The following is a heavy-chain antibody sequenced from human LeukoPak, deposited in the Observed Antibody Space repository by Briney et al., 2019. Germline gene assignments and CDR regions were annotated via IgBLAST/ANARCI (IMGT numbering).Heavy chain of an antibody. V-gene: IGHV4-38-2*02. CDR2: IYHSGST. J-gene: IGHJ3*02. D-gene: IGHD3-22*01. CDR1: GYSISSGYY. CDR3: ARRVGYYYDSSGFSFADAFDI. Sequence: SETLSLTCTVSGYSISSGYYWGWIRQPPGKWLEWIGIIYHSGSTYYNPSPKSRVTISIDTSKNQFSLKMSSVTAADTAVYYCARRVGYYYDSSGFSFADAFDIWGQGTMVTVSS.